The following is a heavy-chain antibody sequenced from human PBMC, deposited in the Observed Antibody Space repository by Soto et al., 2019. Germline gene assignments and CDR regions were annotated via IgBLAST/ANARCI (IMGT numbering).Heavy chain of an antibody. CDR1: GFTFSSYS. Sequence: EVQLVESGGGLVKPGGSLRLFCAASGFTFSSYSMNWVRQAPGKGLEWVSSISSSSSYIYYADSVKGRFTISRDNAKNSLYLQMNSLRAEDTAVYYCARSRKEWELFDYSGQGTLVTVSS. CDR2: ISSSSSYI. D-gene: IGHD1-26*01. CDR3: ARSRKEWELFDY. V-gene: IGHV3-21*01. J-gene: IGHJ4*02.